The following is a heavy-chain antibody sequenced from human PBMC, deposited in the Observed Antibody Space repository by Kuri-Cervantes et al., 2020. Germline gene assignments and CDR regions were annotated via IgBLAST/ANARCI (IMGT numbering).Heavy chain of an antibody. CDR3: ARDYYDSRNYNYFDY. V-gene: IGHV1-3*01. Sequence: ASVKVSCKASGYTFTGYAMHWVRQAPGQRLEWMGWINAGNGNTKYSQKFQGRVTMTRDTSITTAYMELSRLRSDDTAVYYCARDYYDSRNYNYFDYWGQGTLVTVSS. CDR1: GYTFTGYA. J-gene: IGHJ4*02. CDR2: INAGNGNT. D-gene: IGHD3-22*01.